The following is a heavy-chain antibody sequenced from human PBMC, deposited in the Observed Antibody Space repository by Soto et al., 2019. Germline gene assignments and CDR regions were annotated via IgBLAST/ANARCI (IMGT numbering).Heavy chain of an antibody. V-gene: IGHV3-30*03. CDR3: ARYSGKYQGPIDY. CDR1: GFTFSHYG. Sequence: QVQLVESGGGVVQPGRSLRLSCAASGFTFSHYGIHWVRQAPGKGLEWLAVISYDGSNKHYADSVKGRFTVSRDNSKNTLYVQMNSLRAEDTAVYFCARYSGKYQGPIDYWGQGTLVTVSS. D-gene: IGHD1-26*01. J-gene: IGHJ4*02. CDR2: ISYDGSNK.